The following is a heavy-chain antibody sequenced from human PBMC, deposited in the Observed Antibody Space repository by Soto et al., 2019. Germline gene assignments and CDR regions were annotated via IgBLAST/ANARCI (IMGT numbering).Heavy chain of an antibody. CDR1: GFTFSNYG. J-gene: IGHJ4*02. CDR2: ISYDGSNN. Sequence: QVQLVESGGGVVQPGGSLRLSCAASGFTFSNYGMHWVRQAPGQGLEWVAVISYDGSNNYYADSVKGRFTISRDNSKNTLYLQMDILTTEDTAVYYCARDWVWFGAHPIDYWGQGTLVTVSS. CDR3: ARDWVWFGAHPIDY. D-gene: IGHD3-10*01. V-gene: IGHV3-30*03.